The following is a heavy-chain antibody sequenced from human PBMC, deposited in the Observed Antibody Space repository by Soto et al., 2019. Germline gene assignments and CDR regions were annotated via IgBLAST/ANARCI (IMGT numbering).Heavy chain of an antibody. Sequence: GEALKISSTGSGYSFTIYWISCVRQMPGKGLEWMGRIDPSDSYTNYSPSFQGHVTISADKSISTAYLQWSSLKASDTAMYYCARHSYGYWFDPCGQGNLVTVS. V-gene: IGHV5-10-1*01. CDR3: ARHSYGYWFDP. D-gene: IGHD5-18*01. CDR2: IDPSDSYT. J-gene: IGHJ5*02. CDR1: GYSFTIYW.